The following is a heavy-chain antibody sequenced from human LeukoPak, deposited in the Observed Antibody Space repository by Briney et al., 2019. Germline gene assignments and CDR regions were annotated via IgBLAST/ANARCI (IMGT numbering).Heavy chain of an antibody. CDR3: TTSVLRYFDWLHSWFDP. J-gene: IGHJ5*02. CDR2: IKSKTDGGTT. CDR1: GFTFSNAW. V-gene: IGHV3-15*01. Sequence: GGSLRLSCAASGFTFSNAWMSWVRQAPGKGLEWVGRIKSKTDGGTTDYAAPVKGRFTISRDDSKNTLYLQMNSLKTEDTAVYYCTTSVLRYFDWLHSWFDPGGQGTLVTVSS. D-gene: IGHD3-9*01.